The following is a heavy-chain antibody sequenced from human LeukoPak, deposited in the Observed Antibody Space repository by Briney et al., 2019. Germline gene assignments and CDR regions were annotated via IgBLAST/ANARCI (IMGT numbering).Heavy chain of an antibody. CDR1: GFTFSSYG. CDR2: ISYDGSNK. V-gene: IGHV3-30*18. Sequence: GGSLRLSCAASGFTFSSYGMHWVRQAPGKGLEWVAVISYDGSNKYYADSVKGRFTISRDNSKNTLYLQMNSLRAEDTAVYYCAKGTSSAWHGDDYWGQGTLVTVSS. J-gene: IGHJ4*02. D-gene: IGHD6-25*01. CDR3: AKGTSSAWHGDDY.